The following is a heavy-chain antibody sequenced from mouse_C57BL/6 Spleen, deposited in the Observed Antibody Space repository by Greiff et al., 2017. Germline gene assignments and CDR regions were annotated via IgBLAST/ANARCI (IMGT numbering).Heavy chain of an antibody. V-gene: IGHV5-16*01. CDR1: GFTFSDYY. Sequence: EVQVVESEGGLVQPGSSMKLSCTASGFTFSDYYMAWVRQVPEKGLEWVANINYDGSSTYYLDSLKSRFIISRDNAKNILYLQMSSLKSEDTATYYCARAGVPGDYFDYWGQGTTLTVSS. CDR2: INYDGSST. CDR3: ARAGVPGDYFDY. J-gene: IGHJ2*01. D-gene: IGHD5-1*01.